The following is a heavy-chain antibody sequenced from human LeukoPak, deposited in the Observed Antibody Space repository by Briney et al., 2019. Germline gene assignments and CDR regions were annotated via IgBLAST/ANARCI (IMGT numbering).Heavy chain of an antibody. CDR3: TRAPIVVVPAVARHPNFDY. CDR2: IRSKAYGGTT. CDR1: GFTFGDYA. Sequence: GGSLRLSCTASGFTFGDYAMSWFRQAPGKGLEWVGFIRSKAYGGTTEYAASVKGRFTISRDDSKSIAYLQMNSLKTEDTAVYYCTRAPIVVVPAVARHPNFDYWGQGTLVTVSS. V-gene: IGHV3-49*03. J-gene: IGHJ4*02. D-gene: IGHD2-2*01.